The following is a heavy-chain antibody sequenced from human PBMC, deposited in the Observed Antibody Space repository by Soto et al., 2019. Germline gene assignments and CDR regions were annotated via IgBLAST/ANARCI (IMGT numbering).Heavy chain of an antibody. V-gene: IGHV3-23*01. Sequence: PGGSLRLSCEVSGLTFSNFAISWVRQAPGKGLEWASAIGGSSGTTFYADSVKGRFTISKDYAKNMLYLQMNSLRAEDTAVYYCAKFKGFNWNYVFDYWGQGVPVTVSS. CDR3: AKFKGFNWNYVFDY. CDR2: IGGSSGTT. J-gene: IGHJ4*02. CDR1: GLTFSNFA. D-gene: IGHD1-7*01.